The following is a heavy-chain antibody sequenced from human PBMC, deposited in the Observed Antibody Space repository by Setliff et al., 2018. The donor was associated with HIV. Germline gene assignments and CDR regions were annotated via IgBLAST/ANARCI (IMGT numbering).Heavy chain of an antibody. D-gene: IGHD5-12*01. CDR2: INHSGST. Sequence: ETLSLTCAVYGGSFSGYYWSWIRQPPGKGLERIGEINHSGSTNYNPSLKSRVTISIDMSKNQFSLNVTSVTAADTALYYCARAYGSGYSMDGAFDIWGQGTMVTVSS. CDR1: GGSFSGYY. J-gene: IGHJ3*02. CDR3: ARAYGSGYSMDGAFDI. V-gene: IGHV4-34*01.